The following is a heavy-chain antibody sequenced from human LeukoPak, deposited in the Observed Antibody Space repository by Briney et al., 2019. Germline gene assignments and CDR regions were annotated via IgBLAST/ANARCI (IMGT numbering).Heavy chain of an antibody. J-gene: IGHJ6*04. V-gene: IGHV6-1*01. CDR2: TYYRSKWYN. CDR3: ARDKEGADYYYYGMDV. D-gene: IGHD3-16*01. Sequence: SQTLSLTCAISGDSVSSNSAAWNWMRQSPSRGLGWLGRTYYRSKWYNDYAVSVKSRITINPDTSKNQFSLQLNSVTPEDTAVYYCARDKEGADYYYYGMDVWGKGTTVTVSS. CDR1: GDSVSSNSAA.